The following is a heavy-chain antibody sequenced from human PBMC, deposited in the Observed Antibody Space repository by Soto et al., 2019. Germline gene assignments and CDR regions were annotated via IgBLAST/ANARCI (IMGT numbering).Heavy chain of an antibody. CDR1: GFTVSSNY. Sequence: EVQLVESGGGLVQPAGSLRLSCAASGFTVSSNYMSWVRQAPGKGLEWVSVIYSGGSTYYADSVNGRCTISRDNSKNTLYLQMNSLRAEATAVYYCAREQAGLELSPYYYYGMDVWGQGTTVTVSS. V-gene: IGHV3-66*01. CDR2: IYSGGST. CDR3: AREQAGLELSPYYYYGMDV. J-gene: IGHJ6*02. D-gene: IGHD1-7*01.